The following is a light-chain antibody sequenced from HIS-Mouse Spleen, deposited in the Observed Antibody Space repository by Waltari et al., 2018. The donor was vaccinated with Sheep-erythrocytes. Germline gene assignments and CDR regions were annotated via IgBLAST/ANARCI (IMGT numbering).Light chain of an antibody. CDR1: SSDVGRHNL. Sequence: QSALTQPASVSGSPGQSLTISCTGTSSDVGRHNLASWYQQHPGKAPKLMIYEGSKRPSGVSNRFSGSKSGNTASLTISGLQAEDEADYYCCSYAGSSTPWVFGGGTKLTVL. CDR2: EGS. J-gene: IGLJ3*02. CDR3: CSYAGSSTPWV. V-gene: IGLV2-23*01.